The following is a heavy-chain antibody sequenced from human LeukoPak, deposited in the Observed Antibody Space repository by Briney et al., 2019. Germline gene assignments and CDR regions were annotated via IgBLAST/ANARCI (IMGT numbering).Heavy chain of an antibody. D-gene: IGHD4-23*01. CDR2: INHSGST. CDR3: ARFSTVVTPYDAFDI. J-gene: IGHJ3*02. V-gene: IGHV4-34*01. CDR1: GGSFSGYY. Sequence: SETLSLTCAVYGGSFSGYYWSWIRQPPGKGLEWIGEINHSGSTNYNPSLKSRVTISVDTSKNQFSLKLSSVTAADTAVYYCARFSTVVTPYDAFDIWGQGTMVTVSS.